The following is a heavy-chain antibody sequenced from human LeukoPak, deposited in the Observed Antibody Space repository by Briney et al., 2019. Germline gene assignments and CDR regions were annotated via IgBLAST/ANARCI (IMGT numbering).Heavy chain of an antibody. D-gene: IGHD3-10*01. V-gene: IGHV3-23*01. J-gene: IGHJ4*02. CDR1: GFTFDSYG. Sequence: TGGSLRLSCAASGFTFDSYGMSWVRQAPGKGLEWVSAISGSGGSTYYADSVKGRFTISRDNSKNTLYLQMNSLRAEDTAVYYCAKLSGRGSGSYGPNYFDYWGQGTLVTVSS. CDR3: AKLSGRGSGSYGPNYFDY. CDR2: ISGSGGST.